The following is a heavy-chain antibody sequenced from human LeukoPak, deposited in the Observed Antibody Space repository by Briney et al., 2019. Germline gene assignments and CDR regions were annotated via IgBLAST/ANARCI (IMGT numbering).Heavy chain of an antibody. CDR3: ARDPSGSYYLSGAFDI. Sequence: PSETLSLTCTVSGGSISSYYWSWIRQPAGKGLEWIGHIYYSGSTNYNPSLKSRVTISVDTSKNQFSLRLNSVTAADTAVYYCARDPSGSYYLSGAFDIWGRGTMVTVSS. D-gene: IGHD1-26*01. V-gene: IGHV4-59*01. J-gene: IGHJ3*02. CDR2: IYYSGST. CDR1: GGSISSYY.